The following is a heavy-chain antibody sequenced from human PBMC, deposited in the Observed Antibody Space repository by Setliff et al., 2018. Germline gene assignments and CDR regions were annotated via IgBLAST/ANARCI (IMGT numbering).Heavy chain of an antibody. D-gene: IGHD1-26*01. Sequence: SETLSLTCAVSGDSINSGPYYWSWIRQSAGEGLEWIGRLHSSGDTTYNPSLKGRVAISTDTSKNHFSLKLTSVTAADTAVYYCARDNTVVGATDYWGQGTLVTVSS. CDR1: GDSINSGPYY. J-gene: IGHJ4*02. CDR3: ARDNTVVGATDY. CDR2: LHSSGDT. V-gene: IGHV4-61*02.